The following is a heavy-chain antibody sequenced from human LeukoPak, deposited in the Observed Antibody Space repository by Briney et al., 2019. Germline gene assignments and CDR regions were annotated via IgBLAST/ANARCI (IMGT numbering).Heavy chain of an antibody. Sequence: SETLSLTCAVYGGSFSGYYWSWIRQPPGKGLEWIGEINHSGSTNCNPSLKSRVTISVDTSKNQFSLKLSSVTAADTAVYYCARGTYYYDSSGYYSNDAFDIWGQGTMVTVSS. CDR1: GGSFSGYY. CDR2: INHSGST. J-gene: IGHJ3*02. CDR3: ARGTYYYDSSGYYSNDAFDI. D-gene: IGHD3-22*01. V-gene: IGHV4-34*01.